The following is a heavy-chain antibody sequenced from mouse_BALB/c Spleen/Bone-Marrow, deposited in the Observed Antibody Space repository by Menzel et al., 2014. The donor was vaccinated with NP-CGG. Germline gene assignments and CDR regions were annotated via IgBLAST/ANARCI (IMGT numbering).Heavy chain of an antibody. D-gene: IGHD2-4*01. Sequence: EVKLMESGGGLVQPGGSLKLSCAPSGFTFSDYYMYWVRQTPEKRLEWVAYISNGGGSTYYPDTVKGRFTISRDNARNTLYLQMSRLKSEDTAMYCCARHNYDETWFAYWGQGTLVTVSA. J-gene: IGHJ3*01. CDR3: ARHNYDETWFAY. CDR1: GFTFSDYY. V-gene: IGHV5-12*01. CDR2: ISNGGGST.